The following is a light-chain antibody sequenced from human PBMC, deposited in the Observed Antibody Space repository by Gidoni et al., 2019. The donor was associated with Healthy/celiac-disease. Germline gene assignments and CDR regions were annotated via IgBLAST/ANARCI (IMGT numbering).Light chain of an antibody. CDR1: QSVSSSY. V-gene: IGKV3-20*01. CDR2: GAS. J-gene: IGKJ3*01. Sequence: EIVLTQSPGTLSLSPGERATLSCRASQSVSSSYLAGYQQKPGQAPRLLIYGASSRATGIPDRFSGSGSGTDFTLTISRLEPEDFAVYYCQQYGSSAFTFXPXTKVDIK. CDR3: QQYGSSAFT.